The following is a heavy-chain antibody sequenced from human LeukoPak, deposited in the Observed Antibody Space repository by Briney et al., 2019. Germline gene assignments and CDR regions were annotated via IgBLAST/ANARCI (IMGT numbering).Heavy chain of an antibody. CDR1: GFTFSSYG. CDR3: ATPDTMVRGDYYYYYYGMDV. J-gene: IGHJ6*02. D-gene: IGHD3-10*01. V-gene: IGHV3-30*03. Sequence: GGSLRLSCAASGFTFSSYGMHWVRQAPGKGLEWVAVISYDGSSKYYADSVKGRFTISRDNSKNTLYLQMNSLRAEDTAVYYCATPDTMVRGDYYYYYYGMDVWGQGTTVTVSS. CDR2: ISYDGSSK.